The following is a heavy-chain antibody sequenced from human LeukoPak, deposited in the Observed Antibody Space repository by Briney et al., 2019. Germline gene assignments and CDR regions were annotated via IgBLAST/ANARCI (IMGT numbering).Heavy chain of an antibody. V-gene: IGHV1-8*01. J-gene: IGHJ4*02. CDR3: ARGPPNWGYDY. Sequence: ASVKVSCKASGFTFTSHDFNWVRQATGQRPEWMGWMSPNSGDTGYVQKFQDRVAMTRNTSISTAYMELSSLRSDDTAVYYCARGPPNWGYDYWGPGTLVTVSS. D-gene: IGHD7-27*01. CDR2: MSPNSGDT. CDR1: GFTFTSHD.